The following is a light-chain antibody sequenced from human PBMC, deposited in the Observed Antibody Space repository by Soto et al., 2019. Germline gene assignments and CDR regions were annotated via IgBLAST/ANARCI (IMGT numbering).Light chain of an antibody. CDR3: SSYAGSLYV. J-gene: IGLJ1*01. V-gene: IGLV2-8*01. CDR1: SSDVGGYNY. CDR2: EVS. Sequence: QSVLTQPPSASGSPGQSVTISCTGTSSDVGGYNYVSWYQQHPGKAPKLMIYEVSKRPSGVPDRFSGSKSGNTASLTVSGLQAEDEADYYCSSYAGSLYVFGTGTK.